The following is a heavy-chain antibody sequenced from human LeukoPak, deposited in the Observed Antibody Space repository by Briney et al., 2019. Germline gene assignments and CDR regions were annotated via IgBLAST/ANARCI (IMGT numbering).Heavy chain of an antibody. J-gene: IGHJ4*02. V-gene: IGHV3-33*01. Sequence: PGRSLRLSCAASGFTFSSYGMHWVRQAPDKGLEWVAVIWYDGSNKYYADSVKGRFTISRDNSKNTLYLQMNSLRAEDTAVYYCARDGSSGWYWVDYWGQGTLVTVSS. D-gene: IGHD6-19*01. CDR1: GFTFSSYG. CDR2: IWYDGSNK. CDR3: ARDGSSGWYWVDY.